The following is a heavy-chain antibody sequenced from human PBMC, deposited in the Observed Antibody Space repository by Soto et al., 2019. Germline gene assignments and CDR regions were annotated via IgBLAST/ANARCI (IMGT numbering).Heavy chain of an antibody. CDR2: IYYSGST. D-gene: IGHD3-3*01. V-gene: IGHV4-39*01. CDR3: ARRPITSGYGMDV. J-gene: IGHJ6*02. CDR1: GDSVSSTNYY. Sequence: QLQLQEPGPGLVKPSETLSLTCTVSGDSVSSTNYYWGWIRQPPGKGLEWIGNIYYSGSTYYNPSLKSRVTISVDTSKNQFSRKLSSVTAADTAVYYCARRPITSGYGMDVWGQGTTVTVSS.